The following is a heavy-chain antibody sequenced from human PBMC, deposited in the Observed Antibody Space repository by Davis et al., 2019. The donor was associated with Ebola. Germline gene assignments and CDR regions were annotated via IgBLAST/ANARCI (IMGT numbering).Heavy chain of an antibody. D-gene: IGHD6-13*01. CDR3: ARARGSTWYEDYYHYGLDV. CDR1: GYTFDNYG. J-gene: IGHJ6*04. V-gene: IGHV1-18*01. Sequence: ASVKVSCKGSGYTFDNYGITWVRQGPGQGLEWMGWISAYNGNGNYAQKLQGRVSMTTDTSTNTVYMELRNLRSDDTAIYYCARARGSTWYEDYYHYGLDVWGNGTTVTVSS. CDR2: ISAYNGNG.